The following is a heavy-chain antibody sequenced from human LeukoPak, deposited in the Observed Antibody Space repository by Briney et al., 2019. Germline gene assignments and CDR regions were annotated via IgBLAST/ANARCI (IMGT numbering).Heavy chain of an antibody. CDR3: ASGPSYNGSNEYFDS. CDR2: INTNTGDP. Sequence: ASVKVSCKASGYTFSSYTMNWVRQAPGQGLEWMGWINTNTGDPTYAQDYTGRFVFSLDTSVSTTYLQISRLKAEDTAVYYYASGPSYNGSNEYFDSWGQGTLVTVSS. D-gene: IGHD1-26*01. V-gene: IGHV7-4-1*02. CDR1: GYTFSSYT. J-gene: IGHJ4*02.